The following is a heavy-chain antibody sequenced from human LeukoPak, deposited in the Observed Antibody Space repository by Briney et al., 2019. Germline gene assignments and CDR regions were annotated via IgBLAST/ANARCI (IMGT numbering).Heavy chain of an antibody. D-gene: IGHD3-9*01. J-gene: IGHJ4*02. CDR1: GYTFTGYY. Sequence: ASVKVSCKASGYTFTGYYMHWVRQAPGQGLEWMGWINPNSGGTNYAQKFQGRVTMTRDTSISTAYMELSRLRSDDTAVYYCAREWDDILTGYYIGYYFDYWGQGTLVTVSS. V-gene: IGHV1-2*02. CDR2: INPNSGGT. CDR3: AREWDDILTGYYIGYYFDY.